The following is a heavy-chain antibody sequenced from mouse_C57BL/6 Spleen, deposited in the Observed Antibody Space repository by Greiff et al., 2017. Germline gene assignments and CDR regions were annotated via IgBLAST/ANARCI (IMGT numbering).Heavy chain of an antibody. CDR2: INYDGSST. V-gene: IGHV5-16*01. CDR1: GFTFSDYY. D-gene: IGHD2-4*01. CDR3: ARGDDYDGFGFAY. Sequence: EVKLMESEGGLVQPGSSMKLSCTASGFTFSDYYMAWVRQVPEKGLEWVANINYDGSSTYYLDSLKSRFIISRDNAKNILYLQMSSLKSEDTATYYCARGDDYDGFGFAYWGQGTLVTVSA. J-gene: IGHJ3*01.